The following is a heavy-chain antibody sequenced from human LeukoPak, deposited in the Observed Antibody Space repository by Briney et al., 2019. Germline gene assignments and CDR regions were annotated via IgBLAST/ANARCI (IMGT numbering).Heavy chain of an antibody. D-gene: IGHD4/OR15-4a*01. V-gene: IGHV3-23*01. Sequence: GGSLRLSCAASGFTFSSYAMSWVRQAPGKGLEWVSAISGSGGSTYYADSVKGRFTISRDNSKNTLYLQMNSLRAEDTAVYYCARLWGGATIFDLWGQGTLVTVSS. CDR2: ISGSGGST. CDR1: GFTFSSYA. J-gene: IGHJ4*02. CDR3: ARLWGGATIFDL.